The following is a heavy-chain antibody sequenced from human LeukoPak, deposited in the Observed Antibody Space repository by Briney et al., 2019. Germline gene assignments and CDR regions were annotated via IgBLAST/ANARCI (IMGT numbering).Heavy chain of an antibody. CDR1: GGTFSSYA. D-gene: IGHD3-9*01. CDR3: ARERHFDWLSNYYYYYYMDV. Sequence: SVKVSCTASGGTFSSYAISWVRQAPGQGLEWMGGIIPIHGTANYAQKFQGRVTITADKSTSTAYMELSSLRSEDTAVYYCARERHFDWLSNYYYYYYMDVWGKGTTVTVSS. CDR2: IIPIHGTA. V-gene: IGHV1-69*10. J-gene: IGHJ6*03.